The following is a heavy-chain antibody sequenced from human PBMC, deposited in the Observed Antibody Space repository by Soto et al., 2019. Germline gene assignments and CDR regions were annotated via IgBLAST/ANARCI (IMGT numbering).Heavy chain of an antibody. CDR2: IYYSGST. Sequence: SETLSLTCTVSGGSISSSSYYWGWIRQPPGKGLEWIGSIYYSGSTYYNPSLKSRVTISVDTSKNQFSLKLSSVTAADTAVYYCARHLITMIVVVITPSWFDPWGQGTLVTVSS. D-gene: IGHD3-22*01. CDR3: ARHLITMIVVVITPSWFDP. V-gene: IGHV4-39*01. J-gene: IGHJ5*02. CDR1: GGSISSSSYY.